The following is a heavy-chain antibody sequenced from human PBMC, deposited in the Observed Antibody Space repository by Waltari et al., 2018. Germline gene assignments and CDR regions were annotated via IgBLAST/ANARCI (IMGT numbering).Heavy chain of an antibody. Sequence: EVQLAESGGGLVQPGGSLRISCAASGFTFSDFSMNWVRQAPGKGLEWVSYIYSTGSTKYYADSVKGRFTISRDNAQNSLSLQMNSLRADDTAIYYCARGYRKAFDIWGQGTMVTVSS. CDR3: ARGYRKAFDI. CDR2: IYSTGSTK. D-gene: IGHD5-12*01. V-gene: IGHV3-48*04. CDR1: GFTFSDFS. J-gene: IGHJ3*02.